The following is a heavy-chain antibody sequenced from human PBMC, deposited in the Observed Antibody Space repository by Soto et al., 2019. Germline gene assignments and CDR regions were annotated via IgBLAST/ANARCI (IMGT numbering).Heavy chain of an antibody. CDR3: ASRLFFYRYGDHRDRHSLPTRRSSDL. V-gene: IGHV4-39*01. D-gene: IGHD4-17*01. Sequence: KGLEWIGSIYYSGSTYYNPSLKSRVTISVDTSKNQFSLKLSSVTAADTAVYYCASRLFFYRYGDHRDRHSLPTRRSSDL. CDR2: IYYSGST. J-gene: IGHJ2*01.